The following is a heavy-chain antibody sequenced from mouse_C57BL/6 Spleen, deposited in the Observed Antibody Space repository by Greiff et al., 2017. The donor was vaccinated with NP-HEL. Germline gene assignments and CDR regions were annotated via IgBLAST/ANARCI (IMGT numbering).Heavy chain of an antibody. J-gene: IGHJ4*01. CDR2: IYPGDGDT. D-gene: IGHD2-5*01. Sequence: VQLQQSGPELVKPGASVKISCKASGYAFSSSWMNWVKQRPGKGLEWIGRIYPGDGDTNYNGKFKGKATLTADKSSSTAYMQLSSLTSEDSAVYFCARRGDSNYYAMDYWGQGTSVTVSS. CDR3: ARRGDSNYYAMDY. V-gene: IGHV1-82*01. CDR1: GYAFSSSW.